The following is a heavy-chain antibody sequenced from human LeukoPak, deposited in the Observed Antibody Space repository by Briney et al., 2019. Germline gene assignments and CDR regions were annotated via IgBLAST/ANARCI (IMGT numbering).Heavy chain of an antibody. Sequence: PGGSLRLSCATSGFTFSSTWMTWGRQAPGKGLEWVANINQDASEKYYVDSVRGRFTISRDNAKNSLFLKMNSLRVEDTAVYYCARDKGGKDYWGQGTLVTVSS. CDR3: ARDKGGKDY. CDR1: GFTFSSTW. D-gene: IGHD3-16*01. V-gene: IGHV3-7*05. J-gene: IGHJ4*02. CDR2: INQDASEK.